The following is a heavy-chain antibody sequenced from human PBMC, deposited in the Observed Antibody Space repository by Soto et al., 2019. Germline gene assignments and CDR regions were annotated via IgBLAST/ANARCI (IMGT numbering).Heavy chain of an antibody. D-gene: IGHD3-22*01. CDR1: GDSVSSNSAA. CDR2: TYYRSKWYN. J-gene: IGHJ5*02. Sequence: PSQTLSLTCAISGDSVSSNSAAWNWIRQSPSRGLEWLGRTYYRSKWYNDYAVSVKSRITINPDTSKNQFSLQLNSVTPEDTAVYYCASSPGTYDSSGYYGQNWFDPWGQGTLV. V-gene: IGHV6-1*01. CDR3: ASSPGTYDSSGYYGQNWFDP.